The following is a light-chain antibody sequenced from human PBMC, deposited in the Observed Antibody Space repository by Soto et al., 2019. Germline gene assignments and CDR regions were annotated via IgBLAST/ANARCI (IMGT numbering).Light chain of an antibody. V-gene: IGKV1-39*01. CDR3: QQSSTTPNT. J-gene: IGKJ2*01. Sequence: DIPMTQSPSSLAASVGDRVTLTCRASQSITNSLNWYQQKPGKAPNLLIYAASSLQSGVPSRFSGSGSGTDFTLTISSLQPEDFATYYCQQSSTTPNTFGQGTKLEIK. CDR1: QSITNS. CDR2: AAS.